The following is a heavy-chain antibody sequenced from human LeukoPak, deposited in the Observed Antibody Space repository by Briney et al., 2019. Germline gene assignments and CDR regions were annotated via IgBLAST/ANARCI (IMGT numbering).Heavy chain of an antibody. CDR3: ARDKCHDCDFWSAHLVS. J-gene: IGHJ4*02. CDR1: GFTFSAYS. V-gene: IGHV3-21*01. Sequence: GGSLRLSCAASGFTFSAYSMNWVRQAPGKGLEWVSSISSTGSYIYYADSLKGRFTISRDNAKNSLYLQMNSLRAEDTAVYYCARDKCHDCDFWSAHLVSWGQGILVTVSS. CDR2: ISSTGSYI. D-gene: IGHD3-3*01.